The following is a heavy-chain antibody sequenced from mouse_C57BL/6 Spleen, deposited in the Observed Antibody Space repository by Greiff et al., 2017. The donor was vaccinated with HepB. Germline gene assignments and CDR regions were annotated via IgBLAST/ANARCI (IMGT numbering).Heavy chain of an antibody. J-gene: IGHJ2*01. Sequence: QVQLQQPGAELVMPGASVKLSCKASGYTFTSYWMHWVKQRPGQGLEWIGEIDPSDSYTNYNQKFKSKSTLTVDKSSSTAYVQLSSLTSEDSAVYYCARLNSIYFYYWGQGTTLTVSS. CDR3: ARLNSIYFYY. V-gene: IGHV1-69*01. D-gene: IGHD2-10*02. CDR1: GYTFTSYW. CDR2: IDPSDSYT.